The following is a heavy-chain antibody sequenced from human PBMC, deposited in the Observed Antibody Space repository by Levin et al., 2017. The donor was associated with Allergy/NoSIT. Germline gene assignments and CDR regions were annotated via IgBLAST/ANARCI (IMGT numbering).Heavy chain of an antibody. D-gene: IGHD3-22*01. Sequence: SGPTLVKPTQTLTLTCTFSGFSLNPRGMCVTWIRQPPGKALEWLALIDWDGDKYYSTSLKTRLSISRDTSKNQVVLTMTNMDPVDTATYYCARMSYYDSSGYYIGRGWFDPWGQGTLVTVSS. V-gene: IGHV2-70*01. CDR1: GFSLNPRGMC. J-gene: IGHJ5*02. CDR3: ARMSYYDSSGYYIGRGWFDP. CDR2: IDWDGDK.